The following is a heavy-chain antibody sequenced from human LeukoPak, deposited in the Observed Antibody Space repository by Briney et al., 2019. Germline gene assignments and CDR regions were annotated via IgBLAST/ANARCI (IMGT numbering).Heavy chain of an antibody. V-gene: IGHV3-23*01. CDR3: AKADYSGSFHFDY. CDR1: GFTFSSYA. D-gene: IGHD1-26*01. Sequence: PGGSLRLSCAASGFTFSSYAMSWVRQAPGKGLEWVSAISGSGGSTYYTDSVKGRFTISRDNSKNTLYLQMNSLRAEDTAVYYCAKADYSGSFHFDYWGQGTLVTVSS. J-gene: IGHJ4*02. CDR2: ISGSGGST.